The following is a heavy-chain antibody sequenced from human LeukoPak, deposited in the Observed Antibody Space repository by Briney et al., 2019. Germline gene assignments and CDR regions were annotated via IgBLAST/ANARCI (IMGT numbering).Heavy chain of an antibody. CDR1: GDSVSSSY. CDR2: IYHTGSA. J-gene: IGHJ4*02. D-gene: IGHD5-24*01. Sequence: PSETLSLTCTVSGDSVSSSYWSWIRQSPEKTLEWIGYIYHTGSANYNPSLKSRVTISVDTSKNQFSLKLSSVTAADTAVYYCARGRQGDGYNNYFDYWGQGTLVTVSS. V-gene: IGHV4-59*02. CDR3: ARGRQGDGYNNYFDY.